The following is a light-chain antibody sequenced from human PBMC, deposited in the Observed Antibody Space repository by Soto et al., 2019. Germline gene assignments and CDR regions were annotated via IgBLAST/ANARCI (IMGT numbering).Light chain of an antibody. Sequence: QSVVSQPPSASATPGQRVTISCSGSDSNIGSNFVYWYQQLAGTAPKLLVFRNDQRPSGVPDRISGSKSGTSASLAISGLRSEDEADYYCSSYAGSNNYVFGSGTKLTVL. V-gene: IGLV1-47*01. CDR1: DSNIGSNF. J-gene: IGLJ1*01. CDR2: RND. CDR3: SSYAGSNNYV.